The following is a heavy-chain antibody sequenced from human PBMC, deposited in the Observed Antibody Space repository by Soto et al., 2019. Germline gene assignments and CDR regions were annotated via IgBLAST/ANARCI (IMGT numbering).Heavy chain of an antibody. CDR3: ARERPSRNSGSYADY. J-gene: IGHJ4*02. Sequence: SETLSLTRPFSGGSVHNYYWGLIRPPPGKGLEWIGYIYYNGRTNYNPSLESRVTISVDTSKNQFSLKLRSVTAADTAVHYCARERPSRNSGSYADYWGQGTLVTVS. D-gene: IGHD3-10*01. V-gene: IGHV4-59*02. CDR1: GGSVHNYY. CDR2: IYYNGRT.